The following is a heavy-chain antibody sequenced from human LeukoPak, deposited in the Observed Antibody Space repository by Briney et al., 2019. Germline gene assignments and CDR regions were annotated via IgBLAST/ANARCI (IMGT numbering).Heavy chain of an antibody. CDR3: ARDTGDPGFWYFDL. D-gene: IGHD4-17*01. J-gene: IGHJ2*01. CDR2: INPSGGST. V-gene: IGHV1-46*01. Sequence: ASVKVSCKVSGGTFSSYAISWVRQAPGQGLEWMGIINPSGGSTSYAQKFQGRVSMTRDTSTSTVYMELSSLRSEDTAVYYCARDTGDPGFWYFDLWGRGTLVTVSS. CDR1: GGTFSSYA.